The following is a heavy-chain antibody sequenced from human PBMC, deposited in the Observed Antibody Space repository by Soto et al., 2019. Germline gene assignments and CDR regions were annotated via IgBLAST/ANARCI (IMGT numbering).Heavy chain of an antibody. CDR1: GGTFSSYT. V-gene: IGHV1-58*02. D-gene: IGHD3-22*01. J-gene: IGHJ4*02. Sequence: SVKVSCKASGGTFSSYTISWVRQARGQRLEWIGWIVVGSGNTNYAQKFQERVTITRDMSTSTAYMELSSLRSEDTAVYYCAASYDSSGYPFGWGQGTLVTVSS. CDR3: AASYDSSGYPFG. CDR2: IVVGSGNT.